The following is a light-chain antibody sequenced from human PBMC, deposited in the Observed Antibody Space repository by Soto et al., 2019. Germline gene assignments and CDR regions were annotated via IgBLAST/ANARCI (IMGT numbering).Light chain of an antibody. CDR3: QQSDNIPFT. J-gene: IGKJ2*01. CDR1: QSIGNY. Sequence: DTQMTQSLSSLSASVGERVTITCRASQSIGNYLSWYAQKPGKAPKLLIYGASSLQSGVPSRFSGSGSGTYFTLTINNLQPEDFATYYCQQSDNIPFTFGQGTKLEI. V-gene: IGKV1-39*01. CDR2: GAS.